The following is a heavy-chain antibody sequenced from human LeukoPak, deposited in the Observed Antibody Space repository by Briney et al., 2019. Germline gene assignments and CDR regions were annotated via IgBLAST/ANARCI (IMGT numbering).Heavy chain of an antibody. CDR1: GGSFSGYY. J-gene: IGHJ6*03. CDR2: INHSGST. Sequence: SETLSLTCAVYGGSFSGYYWSWIRQPPGKGLEWIGEINHSGSTNYNPSLKSRVTISVGTSKNQFSLKLSSVTAADTAVYYCARGLGTFGVVSNYYYYYYMDVWGKGTTVTVSS. CDR3: ARGLGTFGVVSNYYYYYYMDV. D-gene: IGHD3-3*01. V-gene: IGHV4-34*01.